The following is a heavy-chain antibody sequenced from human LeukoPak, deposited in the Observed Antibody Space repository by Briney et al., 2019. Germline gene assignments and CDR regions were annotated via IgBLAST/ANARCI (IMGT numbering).Heavy chain of an antibody. D-gene: IGHD1-26*01. J-gene: IGHJ3*02. V-gene: IGHV3-30-3*01. CDR3: ARSIVGATRGAFDI. Sequence: PGGSLRLSCAASGFTFSSYAMHWVRQAPGKGLEWVAVISYDGSNKYYADSVKGRFTISRDNSKNTLYLQMNSLRAEDTAVYYCARSIVGATRGAFDIWGQGTMVPVSS. CDR2: ISYDGSNK. CDR1: GFTFSSYA.